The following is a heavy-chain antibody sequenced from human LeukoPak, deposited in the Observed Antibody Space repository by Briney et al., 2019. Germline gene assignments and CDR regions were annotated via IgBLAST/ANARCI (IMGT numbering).Heavy chain of an antibody. D-gene: IGHD1-26*01. V-gene: IGHV4-4*07. CDR3: ARGWAPRGQKSCFDY. J-gene: IGHJ4*02. Sequence: SETLSLTCTVPGGSISSYYWTWIRQPAGKGLEWLGRMYASGDFNYNPFLKSRVTMSVDTSKNQFSLNLSSVTAADTAVYYCARGWAPRGQKSCFDYWGRGTLVTVSS. CDR2: MYASGDF. CDR1: GGSISSYY.